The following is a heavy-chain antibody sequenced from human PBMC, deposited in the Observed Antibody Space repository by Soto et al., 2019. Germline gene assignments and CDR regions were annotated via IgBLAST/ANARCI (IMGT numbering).Heavy chain of an antibody. Sequence: SVKVCCKASGGTFSSYAISWVRQAPGQGLEWMGGIIPIFGTANYAQKFQGRVTITADESTSTAYMELSSLRSEDTAVYYCARAVFYYDSSGYYGTHDAFDIWGQGTMVTVSS. CDR1: GGTFSSYA. D-gene: IGHD3-22*01. CDR2: IIPIFGTA. J-gene: IGHJ3*02. V-gene: IGHV1-69*13. CDR3: ARAVFYYDSSGYYGTHDAFDI.